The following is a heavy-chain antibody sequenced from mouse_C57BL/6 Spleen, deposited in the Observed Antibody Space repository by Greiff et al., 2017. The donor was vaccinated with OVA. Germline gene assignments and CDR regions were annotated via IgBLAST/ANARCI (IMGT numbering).Heavy chain of an antibody. D-gene: IGHD4-1*01. CDR3: ARLKLTGNYYAMDY. J-gene: IGHJ4*01. CDR2: ISSGGSYT. Sequence: EVQLVESGGDLVKPGGSLKLSCAASGFTFSSYGMSWVRQTPDKRLEWVATISSGGSYTYYPDSVKGRFTISRDNAKNTLYLQMSSLKSEDTAMYYCARLKLTGNYYAMDYWGQGTSVTVSS. V-gene: IGHV5-6*01. CDR1: GFTFSSYG.